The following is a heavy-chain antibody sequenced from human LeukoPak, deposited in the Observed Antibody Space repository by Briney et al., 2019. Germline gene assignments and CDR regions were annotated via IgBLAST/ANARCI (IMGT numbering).Heavy chain of an antibody. CDR1: GGSISNENW. J-gene: IGHJ3*02. V-gene: IGHV4-4*02. Sequence: SGTLSLTCAVSGGSISNENWWSWVRQPPGKGLEWIGEIHYRGGTNYNPSLRSRVTISVDTSKNQFSLKMTSVTAADTAVYYCATPNDAFNIWGKGTMVTVSS. CDR2: IHYRGGT. CDR3: ATPNDAFNI.